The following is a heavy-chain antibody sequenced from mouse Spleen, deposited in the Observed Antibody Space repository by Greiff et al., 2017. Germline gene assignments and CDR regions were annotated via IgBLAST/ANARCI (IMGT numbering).Heavy chain of an antibody. J-gene: IGHJ1*03. Sequence: EVQLVESEGGLVQPGSSMKLSCTASGFTFSDYYMAWVRQVPEKGLEWVANINYDGSSTYYLDSLKSRFIISRDNAKNILYLQMSSLKSEDTATYYCARGCHYYGSSYWYFDVWGTGTTVTVSS. V-gene: IGHV5-16*01. CDR1: GFTFSDYY. CDR3: ARGCHYYGSSYWYFDV. CDR2: INYDGSST. D-gene: IGHD1-1*01.